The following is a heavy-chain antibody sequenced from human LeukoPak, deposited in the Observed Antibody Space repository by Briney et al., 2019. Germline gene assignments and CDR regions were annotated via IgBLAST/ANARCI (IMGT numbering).Heavy chain of an antibody. CDR2: INQDGSEK. J-gene: IGHJ4*02. Sequence: GGSLRLSCAASRFTISGYWMSWVRQAPGKGLEWVANINQDGSEKYSVDSVKGRFTISRDNVKNSLYLQMNSLRAEDTAVYYCTRGYSRDGYDVPGDYWGQGTLVAVSS. V-gene: IGHV3-7*01. CDR1: RFTISGYW. CDR3: TRGYSRDGYDVPGDY. D-gene: IGHD5-24*01.